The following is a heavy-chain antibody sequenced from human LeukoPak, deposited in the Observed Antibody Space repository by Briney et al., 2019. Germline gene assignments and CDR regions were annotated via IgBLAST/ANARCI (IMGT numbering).Heavy chain of an antibody. Sequence: GGSLRLSCAASGFTFSDYYMSWIRQAPGKGLEWVSNIRSSGSTIYYADSVRGRFTISRDNAKNSLYLQMNSLRAEDTAVYYCARDFSGDYYFDYWGQGTLVTVSS. D-gene: IGHD7-27*01. CDR3: ARDFSGDYYFDY. V-gene: IGHV3-11*04. CDR1: GFTFSDYY. CDR2: IRSSGSTI. J-gene: IGHJ4*02.